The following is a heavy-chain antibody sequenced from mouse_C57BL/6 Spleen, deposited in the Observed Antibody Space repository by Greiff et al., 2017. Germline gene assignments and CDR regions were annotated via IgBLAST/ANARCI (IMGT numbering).Heavy chain of an antibody. V-gene: IGHV2-9-1*01. CDR2: IWTGGGT. D-gene: IGHD2-3*01. Sequence: QVQLKESGPGLVAPSQRLSITCTVSGFSLTSYAISWVRQPPGKGLEWLGVIWTGGGTNYNSALKSRLSISKDNSKSPVFLKMNILQTDDTARYYCARIDDDGYYAMDYWGQGTSVTVSS. CDR3: ARIDDDGYYAMDY. J-gene: IGHJ4*01. CDR1: GFSLTSYA.